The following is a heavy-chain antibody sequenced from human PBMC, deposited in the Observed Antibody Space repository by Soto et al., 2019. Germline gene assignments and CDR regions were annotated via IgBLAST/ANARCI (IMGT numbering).Heavy chain of an antibody. V-gene: IGHV3-30*18. CDR1: GFTFGAYA. D-gene: IGHD2-8*02. CDR3: VKDLTRDSTGFRTDYFEH. CDR2: ISYDGDNK. Sequence: QVQLVESGGGAVQPGTSLRLSCATSGFTFGAYAMHWVRQAPGGGLEWVALISYDGDNKQSADSVKGRFTISRDNSQNTLFLQMDSLTPEDTALYYCVKDLTRDSTGFRTDYFEHWGQGTLVTVSS. J-gene: IGHJ4*02.